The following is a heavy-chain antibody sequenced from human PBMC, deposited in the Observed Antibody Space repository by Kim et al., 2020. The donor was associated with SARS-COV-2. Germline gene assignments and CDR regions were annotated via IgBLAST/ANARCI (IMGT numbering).Heavy chain of an antibody. CDR2: IIGSGTTI. J-gene: IGHJ4*02. CDR3: ARGPNYSPFDY. CDR1: GFTFSSYE. V-gene: IGHV3-48*03. Sequence: GGYLRLSCAASGFTFSSYEMNWVRQAPGKGLEWVSYIIGSGTTIYYADSVRGRFTISRENDKNSLYLQMNSLRAEDTAVYYCARGPNYSPFDYWGQGTLVTVSS. D-gene: IGHD4-4*01.